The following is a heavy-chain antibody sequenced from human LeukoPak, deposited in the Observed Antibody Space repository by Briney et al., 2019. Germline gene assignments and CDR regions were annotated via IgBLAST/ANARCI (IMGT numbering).Heavy chain of an antibody. J-gene: IGHJ4*02. CDR2: IYHSGST. Sequence: GSLRLSCVASGFTFTSYGMHWVRQPPGKGLEWIGEIYHSGSTNYNPSLKSRVTISVDKSKNQFSPKLSSVTAADTAVYYCAGVRGVEEQDYWGQGTLVTVSS. V-gene: IGHV4-4*02. CDR1: SGFTFTSYG. D-gene: IGHD3-10*01. CDR3: AGVRGVEEQDY.